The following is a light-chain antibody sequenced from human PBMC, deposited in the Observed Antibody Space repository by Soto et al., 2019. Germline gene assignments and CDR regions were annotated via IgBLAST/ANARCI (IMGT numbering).Light chain of an antibody. CDR3: GTWDSSLSAFV. Sequence: QSVLTQPPSVSAAPGQKVTISCSGSSSNIGNNYVSWYQQLPRTAPKLLIYDNNNRPSGIPDRFSGSKSGTSATLGITGLQTWDDADYYCGTWDSSLSAFVFGTGTKLTVL. CDR2: DNN. CDR1: SSNIGNNY. V-gene: IGLV1-51*01. J-gene: IGLJ1*01.